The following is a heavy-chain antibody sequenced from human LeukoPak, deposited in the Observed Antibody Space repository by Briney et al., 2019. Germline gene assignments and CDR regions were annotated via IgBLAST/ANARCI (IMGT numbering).Heavy chain of an antibody. CDR1: GYSFTGYY. D-gene: IGHD3-22*01. J-gene: IGHJ3*02. Sequence: ASVKVSCKASGYSFTGYYIHWVRQAPGQGLEWMGWINPKSGGTNYAQKFQGRVTMTRDTSISTAYMELSRLRSDDTAVYYCARPTTMIVVSDAFDIWGQGTMVTVSS. V-gene: IGHV1-2*02. CDR2: INPKSGGT. CDR3: ARPTTMIVVSDAFDI.